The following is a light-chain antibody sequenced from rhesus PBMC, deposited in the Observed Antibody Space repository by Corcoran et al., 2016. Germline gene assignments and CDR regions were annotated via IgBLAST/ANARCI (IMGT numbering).Light chain of an antibody. V-gene: IGKV1-22*01. CDR3: QQYSSSPYS. J-gene: IGKJ2*01. CDR1: QSVSSW. Sequence: DIQMTQSPCSLSASVGDTVTITCRASQSVSSWLAWYQQKQEKVPKLLIYKASYLQSGVPSRFSGSVSGTDFTFTINSLQSEDFATYYCQQYSSSPYSFGQGTKVEIK. CDR2: KAS.